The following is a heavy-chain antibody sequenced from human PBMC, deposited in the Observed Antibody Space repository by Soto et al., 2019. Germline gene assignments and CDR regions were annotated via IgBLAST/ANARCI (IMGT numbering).Heavy chain of an antibody. CDR1: GSSLSTDR. CDR2: IFASGRT. CDR3: TRGTFETTAPFY. Sequence: RSETLSLTCPFSGSSLSTDRSSLVGPPAGKGLEWIGRIFASGRTNYNPSLQSRVTMSVDTSKNQFSLTMTSLAAADTAVYYCTRGTFETTAPFYWGQGIPVTVSS. V-gene: IGHV4-4*07. D-gene: IGHD4-17*01. J-gene: IGHJ4*02.